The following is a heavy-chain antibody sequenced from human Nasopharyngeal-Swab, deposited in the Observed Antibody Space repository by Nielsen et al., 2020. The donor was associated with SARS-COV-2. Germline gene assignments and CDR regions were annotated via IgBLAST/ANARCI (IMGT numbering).Heavy chain of an antibody. CDR2: INSDGSST. J-gene: IGHJ6*02. CDR3: ARYFPRPLDFWNHLSVSHLLYYYGMDV. CDR1: GFTFSSYW. D-gene: IGHD3-3*01. V-gene: IGHV3-74*01. Sequence: GESLKISCAASGFTFSSYWMHWVRQAPGKGLVWVSSINSDGSSTSYADSVKGRFTISRDNAKNTLYLQMNSLRAEDTAVYYCARYFPRPLDFWNHLSVSHLLYYYGMDVWGQGTTVTVSS.